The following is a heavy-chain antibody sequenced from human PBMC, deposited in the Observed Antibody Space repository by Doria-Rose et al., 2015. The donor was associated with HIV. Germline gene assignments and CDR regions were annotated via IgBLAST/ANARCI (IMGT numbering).Heavy chain of an antibody. Sequence: VQLVESGPGLVKPSKTLSLTCSVSGGSISHYYWSWIRQPPGQGLEYIGDIFYTGRTNYNPSLKSRVSISIVTSKNKFSLRLSSVTAADTAVYYCARVLSGTYDYWGQGTLVTVSS. V-gene: IGHV4-59*01. CDR2: IFYTGRT. CDR3: ARVLSGTYDY. CDR1: GGSISHYY. J-gene: IGHJ4*02. D-gene: IGHD1-26*01.